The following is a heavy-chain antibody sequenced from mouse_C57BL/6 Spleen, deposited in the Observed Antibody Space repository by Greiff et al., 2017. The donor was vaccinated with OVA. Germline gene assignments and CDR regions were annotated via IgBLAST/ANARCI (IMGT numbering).Heavy chain of an antibody. Sequence: VQLQQSGAELVRPGASVKLSCKASGYTFTDYYINWVKQRPGQGLEWIARIYPGSGNTYYNEKFKGKATLTAEKSSSTAYMQLSSLTSEDSAVYFCARSEDYSDYWGQGTTLTVSS. CDR1: GYTFTDYY. J-gene: IGHJ2*01. CDR3: ARSEDYSDY. CDR2: IYPGSGNT. V-gene: IGHV1-76*01. D-gene: IGHD2-12*01.